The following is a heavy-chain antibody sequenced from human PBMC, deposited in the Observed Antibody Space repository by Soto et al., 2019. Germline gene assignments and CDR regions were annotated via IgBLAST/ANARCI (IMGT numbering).Heavy chain of an antibody. J-gene: IGHJ5*02. CDR3: ARGVLYYYDSSCYPHWFDP. CDR2: ISSSGSII. V-gene: IGHV3-48*03. Sequence: GGSLRLSCAASGFTFSSYEMNWVRQAPGKGLEWVSYISSSGSIIYYADSVKSRFTISRDNAKNSLYLQMNSLRAEDTAVYYCARGVLYYYDSSCYPHWFDPWGQVTMVTVSS. CDR1: GFTFSSYE. D-gene: IGHD3-22*01.